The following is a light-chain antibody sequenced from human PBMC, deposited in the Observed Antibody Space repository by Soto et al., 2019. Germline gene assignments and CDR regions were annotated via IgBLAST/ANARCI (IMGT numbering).Light chain of an antibody. V-gene: IGKV3-20*01. Sequence: IVLTQSPGTLSLSPGERATISCRARQSVSSDYLAWYQQRPGQAPRLLIYAASSRATGIPDRFSGSGSGTDFTLTISRLAPEDFAVYYCQQYSASVGTFGQGTKVEIK. CDR2: AAS. CDR3: QQYSASVGT. J-gene: IGKJ1*01. CDR1: QSVSSDY.